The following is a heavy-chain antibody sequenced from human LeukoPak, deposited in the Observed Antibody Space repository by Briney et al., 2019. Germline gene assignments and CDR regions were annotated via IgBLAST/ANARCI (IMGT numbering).Heavy chain of an antibody. J-gene: IGHJ4*02. Sequence: SVKVSCKASGGTFSSYAISWVRQAPGQGLEWMGGIIPIFGTANYAQKFQGRVTITTDESTSTAYMELSSLRSEDTAVYYCAGKDTAMVTGVSGFDYWGQGTLVTVSS. CDR2: IIPIFGTA. D-gene: IGHD5-18*01. V-gene: IGHV1-69*05. CDR1: GGTFSSYA. CDR3: AGKDTAMVTGVSGFDY.